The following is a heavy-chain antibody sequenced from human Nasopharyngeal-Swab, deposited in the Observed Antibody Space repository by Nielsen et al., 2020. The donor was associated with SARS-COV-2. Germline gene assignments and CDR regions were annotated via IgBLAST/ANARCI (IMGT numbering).Heavy chain of an antibody. V-gene: IGHV4-34*01. Sequence: SETLFLTCAVYGGSFSGYYWSWICQPPGKGLEWIGEINHSGSTNYNPSLKSRVTISVDTSKNQFSLKLSSVTAADTAVYYCARGVWFGELSTNYYYYYGMDVWGQGTTVTVSS. CDR2: INHSGST. J-gene: IGHJ6*02. CDR3: ARGVWFGELSTNYYYYYGMDV. D-gene: IGHD3-10*01. CDR1: GGSFSGYY.